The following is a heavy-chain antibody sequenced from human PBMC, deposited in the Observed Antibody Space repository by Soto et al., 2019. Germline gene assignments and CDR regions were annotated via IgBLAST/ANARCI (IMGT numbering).Heavy chain of an antibody. CDR3: AREGGSGDYYYYGMDV. Sequence: QVQLVQSGAEVKKPGSSVKVSCKASGSTFSSYAISWVRQAPGQGLEWMGGIIPIFGTANYAQKFQGRVTITADESTSTAYMELSSLRSEDTAVYYCAREGGSGDYYYYGMDVWGQGTTVTVSS. D-gene: IGHD2-15*01. CDR2: IIPIFGTA. CDR1: GSTFSSYA. J-gene: IGHJ6*02. V-gene: IGHV1-69*01.